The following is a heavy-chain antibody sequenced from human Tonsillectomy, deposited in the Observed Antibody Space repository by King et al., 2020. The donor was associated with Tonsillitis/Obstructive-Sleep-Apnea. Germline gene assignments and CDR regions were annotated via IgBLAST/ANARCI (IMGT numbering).Heavy chain of an antibody. Sequence: VQLVESGGGLVKPGGSLRLSCAASGFTFSNAWMSWVRQAPGKGLEWVGRIKSKTDVGTTDYAAPVKGRFTISRDDSKNTLYLQMNSLKTEDTAGYYCTTVNYDYIWGSYRLSFAFDIWGQGTMVTVSS. D-gene: IGHD3-16*02. CDR3: TTVNYDYIWGSYRLSFAFDI. CDR1: GFTFSNAW. J-gene: IGHJ3*02. CDR2: IKSKTDVGTT. V-gene: IGHV3-15*01.